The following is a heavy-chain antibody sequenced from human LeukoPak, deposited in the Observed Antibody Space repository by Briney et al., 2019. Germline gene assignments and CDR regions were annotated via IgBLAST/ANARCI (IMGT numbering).Heavy chain of an antibody. D-gene: IGHD4-11*01. CDR1: GGSFSGYY. V-gene: IGHV4-34*11. J-gene: IGHJ4*02. CDR2: IRSSGST. CDR3: AEDSNIARFFI. Sequence: PSETLSLTCAVYGGSFSGYYWGWIRQPPGKDLEWIGTIRSSGSTYTYYNPSLMSRVTISVDKSKNQFSLKLTSVTAADTAVYFCAEDSNIARFFIWGQGTLVTVSS.